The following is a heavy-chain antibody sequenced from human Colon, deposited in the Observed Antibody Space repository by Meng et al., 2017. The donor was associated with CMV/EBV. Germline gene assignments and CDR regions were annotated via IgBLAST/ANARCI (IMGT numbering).Heavy chain of an antibody. CDR3: ARDKGVRTFDT. D-gene: IGHD2-21*01. J-gene: IGHJ4*02. CDR1: GIPFSSSG. Sequence: QVPLVGAGGGVVQPGESLRLVCAASGIPFSSSGMHWVRQAPGKGLEWVALIRHDGSNEYYAESVRGRFTISRDNSKNTVYLQMNSLRSEDTAVYYCARDKGVRTFDTWGQGILVTVSS. V-gene: IGHV3-30*02. CDR2: IRHDGSNE.